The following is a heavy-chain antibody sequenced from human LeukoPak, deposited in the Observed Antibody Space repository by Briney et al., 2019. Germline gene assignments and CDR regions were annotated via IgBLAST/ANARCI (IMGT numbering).Heavy chain of an antibody. CDR3: ARTNPVYGDYDY. D-gene: IGHD4-17*01. V-gene: IGHV3-53*01. CDR1: GFSVNDNY. CDR2: MFPDGRT. Sequence: GGSLRLSCAVSGFSVNDNYMSWVRQAPGKGLQWVSVMFPDGRTYYAGSVKGRFTISRDLARNTLLLQMHSLRADDTAVHYCARTNPVYGDYDYWGQGTLVTVSS. J-gene: IGHJ4*02.